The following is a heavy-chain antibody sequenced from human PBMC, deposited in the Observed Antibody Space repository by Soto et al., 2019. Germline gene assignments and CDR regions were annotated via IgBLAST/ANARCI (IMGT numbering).Heavy chain of an antibody. D-gene: IGHD6-6*01. CDR1: GGSISSGDYY. CDR3: ARDEYSSSSRSSYNWFDP. V-gene: IGHV4-30-4*02. J-gene: IGHJ5*02. Sequence: SETLSLTCTVSGGSISSGDYYWSWIRQPPGKGLEWIGYIYYSGSTYYNPSLKSRVTISVDTSKNQFSLKLSSVTAADTAVYYCARDEYSSSSRSSYNWFDPWGQGTLVTVSS. CDR2: IYYSGST.